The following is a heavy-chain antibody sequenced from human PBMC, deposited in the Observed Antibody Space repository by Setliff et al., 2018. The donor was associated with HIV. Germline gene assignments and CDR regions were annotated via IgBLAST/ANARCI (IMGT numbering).Heavy chain of an antibody. D-gene: IGHD3-3*01. V-gene: IGHV3-74*01. CDR2: INSDGRST. J-gene: IGHJ4*02. CDR1: GFTFSSYW. CDR3: ARGPLHLEWLLTY. Sequence: GGSLRLSCAASGFTFSSYWMHWVRQDPGKGLVWVSRINSDGRSTSYADSVKGRLTISRDNDKNTLYLQMNSLRAEDTAEYYCARGPLHLEWLLTYWGQGTLVTVSS.